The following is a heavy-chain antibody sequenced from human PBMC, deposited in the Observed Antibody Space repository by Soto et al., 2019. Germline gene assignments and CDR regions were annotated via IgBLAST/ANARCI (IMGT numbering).Heavy chain of an antibody. Sequence: QVQLQESGPGLVKPSETLSLTCTVSGGSISSYYWSWIRQPPGKGLEWIGYIYYSGSTNYNPSLTSRVTXXVXTXXNQFSLKLSSVTAADTAVYYCARLNGIVVVPYFDYWGQGTLVTVSS. J-gene: IGHJ4*02. V-gene: IGHV4-59*08. CDR2: IYYSGST. CDR1: GGSISSYY. CDR3: ARLNGIVVVPYFDY. D-gene: IGHD2-2*01.